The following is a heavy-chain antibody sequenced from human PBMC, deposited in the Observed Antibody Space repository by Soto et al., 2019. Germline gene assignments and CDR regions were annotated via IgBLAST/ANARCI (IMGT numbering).Heavy chain of an antibody. CDR1: GGSISSSNW. Sequence: SETLSLTCAVSGGSISSSNWWSWVRQPPGKGLEWIGEIYHSGSTIYNPSLKSRVTISVDKSKNQFSLKLSSVTAADTAVYYCARDDSSGWEYYFDYWGQGTLVTVSS. V-gene: IGHV4-4*02. J-gene: IGHJ4*02. D-gene: IGHD6-19*01. CDR3: ARDDSSGWEYYFDY. CDR2: IYHSGST.